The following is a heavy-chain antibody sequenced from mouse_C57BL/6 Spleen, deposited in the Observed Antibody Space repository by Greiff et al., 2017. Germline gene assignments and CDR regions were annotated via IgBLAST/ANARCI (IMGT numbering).Heavy chain of an antibody. Sequence: QVQLQQSGPELVKPGASVKISCKASGYAFSSSWMNWVKQRPGKGLEWIGRIYPGDGDTNYNGKFKGKATLTADKSSSTADMQLSSLTSEDSAVYFCARDYYGGYWGQGTTLTVSS. CDR3: ARDYYGGY. D-gene: IGHD1-1*01. V-gene: IGHV1-82*01. J-gene: IGHJ2*01. CDR2: IYPGDGDT. CDR1: GYAFSSSW.